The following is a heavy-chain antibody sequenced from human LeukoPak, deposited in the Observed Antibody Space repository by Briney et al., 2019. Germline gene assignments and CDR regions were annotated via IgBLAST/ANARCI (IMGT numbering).Heavy chain of an antibody. D-gene: IGHD3-3*01. CDR1: GYNFTIYW. CDR3: AIFDFLFGEIDNWFDP. V-gene: IGHV5-51*01. J-gene: IGHJ5*02. Sequence: GESLTISCKGSGYNFTIYWIGWVRQMPGKGLEWMGVIYPGDSDTRYSPSFQGQVTISADKSISTAYLQWSSLKASDTAMYYCAIFDFLFGEIDNWFDPWGQGTLVTVSS. CDR2: IYPGDSDT.